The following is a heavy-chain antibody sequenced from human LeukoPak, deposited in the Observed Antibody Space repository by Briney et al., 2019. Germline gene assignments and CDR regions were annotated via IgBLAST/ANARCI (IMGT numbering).Heavy chain of an antibody. J-gene: IGHJ4*02. D-gene: IGHD3-22*01. CDR1: GYTFTGYY. V-gene: IGHV1-2*02. CDR3: ARECYYDSSGYVPNFDY. CDR2: INPNSGGT. Sequence: ASVKVSCKASGYTFTGYYMHWVRQAPGQGLEWMGWINPNSGGTNYAQKFQGRVTMTRETSISTAYMELSRLRSDDTAVYYCARECYYDSSGYVPNFDYWGQGTLVTVSS.